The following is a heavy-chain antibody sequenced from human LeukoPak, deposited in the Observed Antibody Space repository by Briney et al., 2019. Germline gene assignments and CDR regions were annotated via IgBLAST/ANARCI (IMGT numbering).Heavy chain of an antibody. D-gene: IGHD6-13*01. CDR1: GFTFSSYA. J-gene: IGHJ4*02. Sequence: GGSLRLSCAASGFTFSSYAMSWVRQAPGEGLEWVSAISGSGGSTYYADSVKGRFTISRDNSKNTLYLQMNSLRAEDTAVYYCANPSSSWYFDYWGQGTLVTVSS. V-gene: IGHV3-23*01. CDR2: ISGSGGST. CDR3: ANPSSSWYFDY.